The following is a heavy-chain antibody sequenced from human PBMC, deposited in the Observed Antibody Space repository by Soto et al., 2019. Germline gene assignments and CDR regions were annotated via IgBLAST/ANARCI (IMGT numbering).Heavy chain of an antibody. CDR1: GFTFSSYS. V-gene: IGHV3-48*02. CDR2: ISSSGNSI. Sequence: GGSLRLSCAASGFTFSSYSMNWVRQAPGKGLEWVSYISSSGNSIYYADSVKGRFTISRDRAKNSLYLQMNSLRDEDTAVYYCARVGDYDGSGSLFDYWGQGTLVTVSS. J-gene: IGHJ4*02. CDR3: ARVGDYDGSGSLFDY. D-gene: IGHD3-10*01.